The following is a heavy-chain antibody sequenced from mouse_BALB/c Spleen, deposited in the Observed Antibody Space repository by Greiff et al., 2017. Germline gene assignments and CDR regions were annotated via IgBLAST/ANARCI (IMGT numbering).Heavy chain of an antibody. Sequence: QVQLQQSGAELVRPGTSVKVSCKASGYAFTNYLIEWVKQRPGQGLEWIGVINPGSGGTNYNEKFKGKATLTADKSSSTAYMQLSSLTSDDSAVYFCARRAIYSYYYAMDYWGQGTSVTVSS. CDR2: INPGSGGT. D-gene: IGHD2-1*01. V-gene: IGHV1-54*01. J-gene: IGHJ4*01. CDR1: GYAFTNYL. CDR3: ARRAIYSYYYAMDY.